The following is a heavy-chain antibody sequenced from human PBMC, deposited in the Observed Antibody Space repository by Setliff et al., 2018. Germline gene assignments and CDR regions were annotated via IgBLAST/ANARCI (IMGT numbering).Heavy chain of an antibody. V-gene: IGHV4-59*01. Sequence: SETLSLTCNVSGDSMSSYYWSWVRQAPGKGLEWLGYIQKRGSTTTKYNPSLGSRISMSLDTSKNQFSLQLSSVSDGDTAVYYCARDQFSSGWYGPPESYFDCWGQGILVTVSS. J-gene: IGHJ4*02. CDR3: ARDQFSSGWYGPPESYFDC. CDR2: IQKRGSTTT. D-gene: IGHD6-19*01. CDR1: GDSMSSYY.